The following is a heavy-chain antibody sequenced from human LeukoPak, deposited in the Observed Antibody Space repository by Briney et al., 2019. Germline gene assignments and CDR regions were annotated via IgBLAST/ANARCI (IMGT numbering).Heavy chain of an antibody. Sequence: ASVRVSCKASGYTFTGYSVHWVRQAPGLGLEWMGWINPNSGGTKYALKFQGRVTMTRDTSISTAYMELSRLTSDDTAVYYCARDLSIAAPGTDFDYWGQGTLVTVSS. CDR2: INPNSGGT. CDR3: ARDLSIAAPGTDFDY. CDR1: GYTFTGYS. D-gene: IGHD6-13*01. J-gene: IGHJ4*02. V-gene: IGHV1-2*02.